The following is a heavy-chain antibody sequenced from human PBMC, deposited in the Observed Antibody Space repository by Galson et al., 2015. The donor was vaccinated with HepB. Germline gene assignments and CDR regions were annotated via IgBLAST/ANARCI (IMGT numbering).Heavy chain of an antibody. V-gene: IGHV4-39*01. Sequence: SETLSLTCTVSGGSISSSSYYWGWIRQPPGKGLEWIGSIYYSGSTYCNPSLKSRVTISVDTSKNQFSLKLSSVTAADTAVYYCARRKTYYGGNSYFDYWGQGTLVTVSS. CDR2: IYYSGST. CDR1: GGSISSSSYY. CDR3: ARRKTYYGGNSYFDY. J-gene: IGHJ4*02. D-gene: IGHD4-23*01.